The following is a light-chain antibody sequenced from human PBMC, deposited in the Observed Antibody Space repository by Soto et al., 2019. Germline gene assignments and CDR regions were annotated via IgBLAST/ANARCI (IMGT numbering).Light chain of an antibody. V-gene: IGLV2-8*01. J-gene: IGLJ3*02. CDR3: TSYAGSNIWV. CDR1: SSDVGAYNY. Sequence: QSVLTQPPSASGSPGQSVTISCTGPSSDVGAYNYVSWYQQYPGKAPKLMIYEVSKRPSGVPDRFSGSKSGKTASLTVSGLQPEDEADYYCTSYAGSNIWVFGGGTKVTVL. CDR2: EVS.